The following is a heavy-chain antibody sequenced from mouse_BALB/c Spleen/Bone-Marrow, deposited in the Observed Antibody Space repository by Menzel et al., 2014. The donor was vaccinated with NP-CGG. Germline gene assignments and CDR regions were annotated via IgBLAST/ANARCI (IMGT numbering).Heavy chain of an antibody. J-gene: IGHJ4*01. D-gene: IGHD3-1*01. Sequence: QVQLKESGAELVRPGTSVKMSCKAAGYTFINYWIGWVKQRPGHGLEWIGDIYPGAVYTNYNEKFKGKTTLTADTTSSTADMQLSSLTSEDSAIYYCAIHREAMDYWGQGTSVTVSA. CDR1: GYTFINYW. CDR2: IYPGAVYT. V-gene: IGHV1-63*02. CDR3: AIHREAMDY.